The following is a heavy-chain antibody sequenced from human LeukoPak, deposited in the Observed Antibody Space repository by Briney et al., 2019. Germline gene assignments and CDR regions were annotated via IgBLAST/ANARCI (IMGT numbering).Heavy chain of an antibody. J-gene: IGHJ6*02. Sequence: PGGSLRLSCAASGFTFSSYSMNWVRQAPGKGLEWVSSISSSSSYIYYADSVKGRFTISRDNAKNSLYLQMNSLRAEDTAAYYCARGACSGGSCYPIGYGMDVWGQGTTVNVSS. CDR3: ARGACSGGSCYPIGYGMDV. CDR1: GFTFSSYS. CDR2: ISSSSSYI. V-gene: IGHV3-21*01. D-gene: IGHD2-15*01.